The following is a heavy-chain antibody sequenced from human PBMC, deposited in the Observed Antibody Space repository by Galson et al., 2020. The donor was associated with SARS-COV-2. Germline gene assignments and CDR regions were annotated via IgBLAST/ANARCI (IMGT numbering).Heavy chain of an antibody. CDR1: GFTFSSYG. V-gene: IGHV3-30*03. Sequence: GGSLRLSCAASGFTFSSYGMHWVRQAPGKGLEWVAVISYDGSNKYYADSVKGRFTISRDNSKNTLYLQMNSLRAEDTAVYYCARPRSGSYLYWFDPWGQGTLVTVSS. J-gene: IGHJ5*02. CDR2: ISYDGSNK. CDR3: ARPRSGSYLYWFDP. D-gene: IGHD1-26*01.